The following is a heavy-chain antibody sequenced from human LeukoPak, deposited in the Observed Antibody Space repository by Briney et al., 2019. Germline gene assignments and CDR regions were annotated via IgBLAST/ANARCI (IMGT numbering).Heavy chain of an antibody. Sequence: GGSLRLSCAASGFTVSSNYTSWVRRAPGKGLEWVSVIYSGGSTYYADSVKGRFTTSRDNSKNTLYLQMNSLRAEDTAVYYCTSARTFGYWGQGTLVTVSS. J-gene: IGHJ4*02. CDR2: IYSGGST. CDR1: GFTVSSNY. CDR3: TSARTFGY. V-gene: IGHV3-66*01.